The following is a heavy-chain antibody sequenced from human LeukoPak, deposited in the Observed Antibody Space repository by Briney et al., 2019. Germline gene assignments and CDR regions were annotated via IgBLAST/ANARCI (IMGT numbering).Heavy chain of an antibody. CDR2: ISGSGGST. V-gene: IGHV3-23*01. CDR3: ARDTTYYYDSSGYYYFDY. CDR1: GFTFSSYA. Sequence: GGSLRLSCAASGFTFSSYAMSWVRQAPGKGLEWVSAISGSGGSTYYADSVKGRFAISRDNAKNSLYLQMNSLRAEDTAVYYCARDTTYYYDSSGYYYFDYWGQGTLVTVSS. D-gene: IGHD3-22*01. J-gene: IGHJ4*02.